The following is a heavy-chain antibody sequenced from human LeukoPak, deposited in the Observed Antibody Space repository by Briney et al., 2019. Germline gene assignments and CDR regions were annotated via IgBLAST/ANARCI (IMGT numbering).Heavy chain of an antibody. V-gene: IGHV4-59*01. D-gene: IGHD3-3*01. CDR3: ARFGGPHAFDI. Sequence: SETLSLTCTVSGGSISSYYWSWIRQPPGKGLEWIGYIYYSGSTNYNPSLKSRVTISVDTSKNQFSLTLSSVNAADTAVYYCARFGGPHAFDIWGQGTMVTVSS. CDR2: IYYSGST. CDR1: GGSISSYY. J-gene: IGHJ3*02.